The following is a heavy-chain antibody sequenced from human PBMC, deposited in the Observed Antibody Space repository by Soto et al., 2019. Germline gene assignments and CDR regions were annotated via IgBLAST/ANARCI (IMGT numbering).Heavy chain of an antibody. CDR3: AKDQASGQGSFDS. CDR2: ISYDGSNQ. CDR1: GXTINIYG. V-gene: IGHV3-30*18. Sequence: GSLRLTCAASGXTINIYGMDWVRQAPDKGLEWVALISYDGSNQYYADSVKGRFTISRDNSKNTLFLQMNRLSADDTDVYYCAKDQASGQGSFDSWGQGTLVTVSS. J-gene: IGHJ4*02.